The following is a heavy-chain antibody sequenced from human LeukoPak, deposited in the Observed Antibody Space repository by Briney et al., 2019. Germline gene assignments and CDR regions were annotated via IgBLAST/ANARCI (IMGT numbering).Heavy chain of an antibody. Sequence: GGSLRLSCAASGFTFDDYGMSWVRQAPGKGLEWVSGINWNGGSTGYADSVKGRFTISRDNAKNSLYLQMKSLRAEDTALYYWARDHRGAVAGTGGGYFDYWGQGTLVTVSS. J-gene: IGHJ4*02. CDR3: ARDHRGAVAGTGGGYFDY. V-gene: IGHV3-20*04. CDR2: INWNGGST. CDR1: GFTFDDYG. D-gene: IGHD6-19*01.